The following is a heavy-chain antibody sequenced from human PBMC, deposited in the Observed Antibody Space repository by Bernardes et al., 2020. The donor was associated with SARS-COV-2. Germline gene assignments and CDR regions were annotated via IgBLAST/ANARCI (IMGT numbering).Heavy chain of an antibody. CDR2: INHSGVT. CDR3: ARGAKVLEY. D-gene: IGHD3-10*01. J-gene: IGHJ4*02. CDR1: GGSLISYY. V-gene: IGHV4-34*01. Sequence: SETLSLTCAVHGGSLISYYWSWVRQPPGTGLEWIGQINHSGVTNYNPTLKSRASISVDTSKNQFSLRLTYVTAADTAIYYCARGAKVLEYWGQGTLVSVSS.